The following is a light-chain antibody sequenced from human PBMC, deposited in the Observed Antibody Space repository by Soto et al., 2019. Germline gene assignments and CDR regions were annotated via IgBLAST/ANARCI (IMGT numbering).Light chain of an antibody. CDR2: DNT. CDR1: SSNIGAGYD. CDR3: QSYDTSLSAYV. J-gene: IGLJ1*01. Sequence: QSVLTQPPSVSGAPGQRVTISCTGSSSNIGAGYDLHWYQQLPGTAPKLLIYDNTNRPSGVPDRFSGSKSGTSASLAITGLQAEDEADYYCQSYDTSLSAYVFGTGTKLTVL. V-gene: IGLV1-40*01.